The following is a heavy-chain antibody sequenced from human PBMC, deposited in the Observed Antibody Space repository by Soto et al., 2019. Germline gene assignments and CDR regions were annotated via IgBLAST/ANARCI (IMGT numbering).Heavy chain of an antibody. D-gene: IGHD5-12*01. CDR2: ISWNSGSI. CDR3: AKDIGDIVATNAFDI. Sequence: GGSLRLSCAASGFTFDDYAMHWVRQAPGKGLEWVSGISWNSGSIGYADSVKGRFTISRDNAKNSLYLQMNSLRAEDTALYYCAKDIGDIVATNAFDIWGQGTMVTVSS. J-gene: IGHJ3*02. CDR1: GFTFDDYA. V-gene: IGHV3-9*01.